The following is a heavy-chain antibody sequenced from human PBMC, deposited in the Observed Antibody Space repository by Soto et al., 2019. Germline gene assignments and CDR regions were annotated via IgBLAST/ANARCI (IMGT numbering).Heavy chain of an antibody. CDR2: INSDGSNT. J-gene: IGHJ4*02. V-gene: IGHV3-74*01. CDR3: TRVRGNRGYDY. D-gene: IGHD5-12*01. CDR1: GFTFSNYW. Sequence: EVQLVESGGGLVQPGGSLRLSCAASGFTFSNYWMHWVRQPPGKGLVWVSRINSDGSNTYYADSVKGRFTISRDNAKNTLYLRLNSRRAEDSAVYYWTRVRGNRGYDYWGRGTLVTVYS.